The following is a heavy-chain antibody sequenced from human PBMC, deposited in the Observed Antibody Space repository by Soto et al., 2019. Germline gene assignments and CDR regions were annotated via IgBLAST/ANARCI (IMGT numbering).Heavy chain of an antibody. CDR1: GGSFSGYY. CDR3: VSGPPGRY. V-gene: IGHV4-34*01. J-gene: IGHJ4*02. Sequence: SETLSLTCAVYGGSFSGYYWSWIRQPPGKGLEWIGEINHSGSTNYNPSLKSRVTISVDTSKNQFSLKLSSVTAADTAVYYCVSGPPGRYWGQGTLVTVSS. D-gene: IGHD2-8*02. CDR2: INHSGST.